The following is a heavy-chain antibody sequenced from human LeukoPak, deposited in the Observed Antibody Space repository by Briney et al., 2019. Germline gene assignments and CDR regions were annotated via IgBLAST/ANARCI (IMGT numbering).Heavy chain of an antibody. Sequence: GGSLRLSCVISGFISTDYDMSWIRQVPGKGLEWISYFTNIGSSDYYADSVKGRFTVSRDNAKNSLYLEMNSLRVEDTAVYYCASRSTSYCSSTSCYAVVDYWGQGTLVTVSS. CDR1: GFISTDYD. CDR3: ASRSTSYCSSTSCYAVVDY. J-gene: IGHJ4*02. CDR2: FTNIGSSD. D-gene: IGHD2-2*01. V-gene: IGHV3-11*04.